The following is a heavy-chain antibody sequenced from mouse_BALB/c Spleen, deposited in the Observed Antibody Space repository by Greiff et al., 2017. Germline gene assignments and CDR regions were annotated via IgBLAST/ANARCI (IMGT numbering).Heavy chain of an antibody. V-gene: IGHV5-17*02. J-gene: IGHJ4*01. D-gene: IGHD1-1*01. CDR3: ARDRGYGTPYAMDY. CDR2: ISSGSSTI. CDR1: GFTFSSFG. Sequence: EVMLVESGGGLVQPGGSRKLSCAASGFTFSSFGMHWVRQAPEKGLEWVAYISSGSSTIYYADTVKGRFTISRDNPKNTLFLQMTSLRSEDTAMYYCARDRGYGTPYAMDYWGQGTSVTVSS.